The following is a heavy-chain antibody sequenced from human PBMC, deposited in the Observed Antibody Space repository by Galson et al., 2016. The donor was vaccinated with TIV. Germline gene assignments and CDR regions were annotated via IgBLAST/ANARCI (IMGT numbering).Heavy chain of an antibody. Sequence: SLRLSCAASGFTFSIHSMIWVRQAPGKGLEWMSYIDSNSRTIYYADSVKGRFTISRDNAKNSLYLQVNSLRAEDTAIYFCARDLLPQYSRSYWGKGTLVTVSS. CDR1: GFTFSIHS. CDR2: IDSNSRTI. D-gene: IGHD1-26*01. J-gene: IGHJ4*02. CDR3: ARDLLPQYSRSY. V-gene: IGHV3-48*04.